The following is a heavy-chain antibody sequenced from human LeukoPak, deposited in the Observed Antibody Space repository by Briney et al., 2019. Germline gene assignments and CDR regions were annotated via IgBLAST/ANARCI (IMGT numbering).Heavy chain of an antibody. J-gene: IGHJ4*02. CDR3: ARTDFDSGY. Sequence: PGGSLRLSCAASGFTFSSYSMNWVRQAPGKGLEWVSYISSSSSTIYHADSVKGRFTISRDNAKNSLYLQMNSLRAEVTAVYYCARTDFDSGYWGQGTLVTVSS. CDR1: GFTFSSYS. V-gene: IGHV3-48*01. CDR2: ISSSSSTI. D-gene: IGHD3-3*01.